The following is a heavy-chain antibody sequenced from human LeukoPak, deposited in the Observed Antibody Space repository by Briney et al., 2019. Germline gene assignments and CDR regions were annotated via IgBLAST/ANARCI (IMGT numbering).Heavy chain of an antibody. D-gene: IGHD5-12*01. CDR1: GFTFSSYW. CDR3: ARAGGYSGYDYSDY. CDR2: IKQDGSEK. Sequence: GGSLRLSCAASGFTFSSYWMSWVREAPGKGLEWVANIKQDGSEKYYVDSVKGRFTISRDNAKNSLYLQMNSLRAEDTAVYYCARAGGYSGYDYSDYWGQGTLVTVSS. J-gene: IGHJ4*02. V-gene: IGHV3-7*01.